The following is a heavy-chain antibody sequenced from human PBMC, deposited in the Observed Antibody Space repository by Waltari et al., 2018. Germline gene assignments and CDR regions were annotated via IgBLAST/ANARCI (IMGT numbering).Heavy chain of an antibody. CDR3: AGCSGGSCYLGY. Sequence: EVQLVESGGGLVKPGGSLRLSCAASGFTFSSYSMNWVRQAPGKGLEWVSSISSSSSYIYYADSVKGRFTISRDNAKNSRYLQMNSLRAEDTAVYYCAGCSGGSCYLGYWGQGTLVTVSS. CDR1: GFTFSSYS. CDR2: ISSSSSYI. V-gene: IGHV3-21*01. J-gene: IGHJ4*02. D-gene: IGHD2-15*01.